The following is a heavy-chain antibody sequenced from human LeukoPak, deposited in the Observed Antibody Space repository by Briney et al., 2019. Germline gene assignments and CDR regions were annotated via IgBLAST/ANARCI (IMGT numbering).Heavy chain of an antibody. V-gene: IGHV3-21*01. D-gene: IGHD3-22*01. CDR1: GFTFSNAW. Sequence: KPGGSLRLSCAASGFTFSNAWMSWVRQAPGKGLEWVSSISSSSSYIYYADSVKGRFTISRDNAKNSLYLQMNSLRAEDTAVYYCARVSGGYYYDSSGYHYDYWGQGTLVTVSS. CDR3: ARVSGGYYYDSSGYHYDY. J-gene: IGHJ4*02. CDR2: ISSSSSYI.